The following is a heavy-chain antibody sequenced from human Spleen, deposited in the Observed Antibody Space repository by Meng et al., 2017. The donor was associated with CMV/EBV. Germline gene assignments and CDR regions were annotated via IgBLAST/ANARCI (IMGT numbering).Heavy chain of an antibody. J-gene: IGHJ4*02. V-gene: IGHV3-23*02. Sequence: FTFSGHTMSWGREAPGKGLEWVSGSSGSGTSTDYVDSVKGRFTISRDYSKKTLYLKMNSLRDEDTAIYYCAKGVMPCSGSSCEAAFDYWGQGTLVTVSS. CDR2: SSGSGTST. CDR3: AKGVMPCSGSSCEAAFDY. D-gene: IGHD2-2*01. CDR1: FTFSGHT.